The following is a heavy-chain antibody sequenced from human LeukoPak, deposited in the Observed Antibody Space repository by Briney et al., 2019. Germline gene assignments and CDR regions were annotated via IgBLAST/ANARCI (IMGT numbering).Heavy chain of an antibody. Sequence: PSETLSLTCAVYGGSFSGYYWSWIRQPPRKGLEWIGEINHSGSTNYNPSLKSRVTISVDTSKNQFSLKLSSVTAADTAVYYCVSMPRYYDFWSGYPLAEYFQHWGQGTLVTVSS. CDR3: VSMPRYYDFWSGYPLAEYFQH. CDR2: INHSGST. D-gene: IGHD3-3*01. CDR1: GGSFSGYY. J-gene: IGHJ1*01. V-gene: IGHV4-34*01.